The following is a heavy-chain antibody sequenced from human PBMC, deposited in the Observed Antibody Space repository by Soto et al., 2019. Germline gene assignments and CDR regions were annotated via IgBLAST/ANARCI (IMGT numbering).Heavy chain of an antibody. CDR1: NASITSSNW. V-gene: IGHV4-4*02. Sequence: SETLSLTCAVSNASITSSNWWSWVRQPPGKGLEWIGQIYHSGSTNYNPSLKSRVTISLDKSKNQFSLKLSSVTAADTAVYYCARDLRLGYFDYWGQGTLVTVSS. D-gene: IGHD3-16*01. CDR3: ARDLRLGYFDY. J-gene: IGHJ4*02. CDR2: IYHSGST.